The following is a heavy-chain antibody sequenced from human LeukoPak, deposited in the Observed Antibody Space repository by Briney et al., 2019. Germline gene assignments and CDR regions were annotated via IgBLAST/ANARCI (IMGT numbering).Heavy chain of an antibody. J-gene: IGHJ4*02. CDR2: IWDDGSNK. CDR3: ANDRSMGLDY. D-gene: IGHD3-10*01. CDR1: GFTFSSYG. V-gene: IGHV3-33*06. Sequence: GRSLRLSCVASGFTFSSYGTHWVRQAPGKGLEWVAVIWDDGSNKYYVDSVKGRFTISRDNSKNTLYLQMNSLRAEDTAVYYCANDRSMGLDYWGQGTLVSVSS.